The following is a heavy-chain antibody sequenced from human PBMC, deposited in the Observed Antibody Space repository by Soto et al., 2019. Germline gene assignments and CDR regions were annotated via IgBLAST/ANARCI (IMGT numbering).Heavy chain of an antibody. Sequence: PSETLSLTCVVYGESFGGFYWSWVRQSPGKGLEWIGEISQTETPAYSPSLKSRVSLSADTSKKQFSLTLTSVTAADTAVYYCVHSPNVAVDHWGHGTLVTVSS. CDR2: ISQTETP. J-gene: IGHJ4*01. CDR3: VHSPNVAVDH. V-gene: IGHV4-34*01. CDR1: GESFGGFY. D-gene: IGHD2-15*01.